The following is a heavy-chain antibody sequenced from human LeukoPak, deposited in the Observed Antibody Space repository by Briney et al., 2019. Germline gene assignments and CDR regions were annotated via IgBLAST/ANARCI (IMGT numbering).Heavy chain of an antibody. CDR3: AGKASYFNS. Sequence: SQTLSLTCAISGDSVSSNSATWNWIRQSPSRGLEWLGRTYYRSKWHNDYAVSVQGRITVNPDTSKNQSSLQLSSVTPEDTAVYYCAGKASYFNSWGQGTLVTVSS. V-gene: IGHV6-1*01. CDR2: TYYRSKWHN. D-gene: IGHD4-23*01. J-gene: IGHJ4*02. CDR1: GDSVSSNSAT.